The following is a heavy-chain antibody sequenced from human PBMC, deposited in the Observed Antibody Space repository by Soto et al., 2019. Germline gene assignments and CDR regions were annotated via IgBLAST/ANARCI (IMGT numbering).Heavy chain of an antibody. D-gene: IGHD3-3*01. CDR2: INHSGST. J-gene: IGHJ4*02. CDR3: ARGRAAFRCFECLRSALFDY. Sequence: PSETLSLTCAVYGGSFSGYYWRWIRQPPGKGLEWIGEINHSGSTNYNPSLKSRVTISVDTSKNQFSLKLSSVTAADTAVYYCARGRAAFRCFECLRSALFDYWGQGTLVTVSS. CDR1: GGSFSGYY. V-gene: IGHV4-34*01.